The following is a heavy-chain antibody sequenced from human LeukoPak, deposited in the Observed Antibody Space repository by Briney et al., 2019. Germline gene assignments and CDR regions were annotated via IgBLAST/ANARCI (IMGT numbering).Heavy chain of an antibody. CDR2: INHSGST. CDR3: ARGRRSSGWLRY. D-gene: IGHD6-19*01. Sequence: SETLSLTCAVYGGSFSGYYWSWIRQPPGKGLEWIGEINHSGSTNYNPPLKSRVTISVDTSKNQFSLKLSSVTAADTAVYYCARGRRSSGWLRYWGQGTLVTVSS. V-gene: IGHV4-34*01. CDR1: GGSFSGYY. J-gene: IGHJ4*02.